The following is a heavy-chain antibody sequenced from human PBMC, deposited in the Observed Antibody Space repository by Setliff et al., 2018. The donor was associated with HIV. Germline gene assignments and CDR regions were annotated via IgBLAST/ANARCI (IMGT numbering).Heavy chain of an antibody. CDR3: ARGAYDSTDTYYYYGMDV. D-gene: IGHD3-22*01. CDR1: GYTFSDYG. V-gene: IGHV1-18*01. CDR2: ISRYSGNT. Sequence: ASVKVSCEAAGYTFSDYGIAWVRQAPGQGLEWMGWISRYSGNTLYAQKFQGRVTMTTDTSTGTAYMELRSLRSDDTAVYYCARGAYDSTDTYYYYGMDVWGQGTSVTVSS. J-gene: IGHJ6*02.